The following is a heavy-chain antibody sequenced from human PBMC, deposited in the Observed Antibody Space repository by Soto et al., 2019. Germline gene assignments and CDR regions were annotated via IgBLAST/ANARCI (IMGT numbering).Heavy chain of an antibody. V-gene: IGHV3-64*04. J-gene: IGHJ1*01. D-gene: IGHD6-13*01. CDR3: AKDGVIPPGPNKRYSSSTGTDGYFQH. CDR2: ISSNGSST. CDR1: GFTFSSYA. Sequence: PGGSLRLSCAASGFTFSSYAMHWVRQAPGKGLEYVSAISSNGSSTYYADSVKGRFTISRDNSKNTLYLQMNSLRAEDTAVYYCAKDGVIPPGPNKRYSSSTGTDGYFQHWGQGTLVTVSS.